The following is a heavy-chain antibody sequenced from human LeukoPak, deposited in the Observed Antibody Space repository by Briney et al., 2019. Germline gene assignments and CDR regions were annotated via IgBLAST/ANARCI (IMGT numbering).Heavy chain of an antibody. V-gene: IGHV3-23*01. J-gene: IGHJ4*02. Sequence: GGSLRLSCAASGFTFRSCAMTWVRQAPGKGLEWVSVITGSGGSTYYADSVKGRFTISRDNSKDTLYLQMNMRADDTAVYYCAKSVSGNIAAGLDYWGQGTLVTVSS. CDR1: GFTFRSCA. D-gene: IGHD6-13*01. CDR3: AKSVSGNIAAGLDY. CDR2: ITGSGGST.